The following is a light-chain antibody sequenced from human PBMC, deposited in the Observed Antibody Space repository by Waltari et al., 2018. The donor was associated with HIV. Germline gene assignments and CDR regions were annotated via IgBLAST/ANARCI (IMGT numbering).Light chain of an antibody. CDR1: SSDVGSYNL. CDR2: EVS. CDR3: CSYAGSSTLI. Sequence: QSALTQPASVSASPGQPITISCTGNSSDVGSYNLVSWYQQHPGKVPKLIIYEVSKRPSGVSYRCSGSKSGDTASLTISGLQAEDEADYYCCSYAGSSTLIFGGGTKLTVL. V-gene: IGLV2-23*02. J-gene: IGLJ2*01.